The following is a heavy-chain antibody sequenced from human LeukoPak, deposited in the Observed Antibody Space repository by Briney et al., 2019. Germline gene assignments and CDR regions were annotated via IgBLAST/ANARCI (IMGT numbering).Heavy chain of an antibody. CDR3: ARVAETQLWLRSAFDF. V-gene: IGHV3-48*02. CDR1: GXTFSSYA. D-gene: IGHD5-18*01. CDR2: ISSGSGTI. J-gene: IGHJ4*02. Sequence: GGSLRLSCAASGXTFSSYAVTWIRQAPGKGLEWGSYISSGSGTIYYADSVKGRFTISRDNAKNSLYLQMNSLRDEDTAVYYCARVAETQLWLRSAFDFWGQGTLVTVSS.